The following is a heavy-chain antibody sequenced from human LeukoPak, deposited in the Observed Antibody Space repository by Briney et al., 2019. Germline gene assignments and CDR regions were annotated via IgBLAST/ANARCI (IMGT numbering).Heavy chain of an antibody. V-gene: IGHV3-23*01. J-gene: IGHJ6*03. Sequence: PGGSLRLSCAASGFTFSSYGMSWVRQAPGKGLEWVSAISGSGGSTYYADSVKGRFTISRDNSKNTLYLQMNSLRAEDTAVYYCAKELRGYSYGYYYYYMDVWGKGTTVTISS. CDR3: AKELRGYSYGYYYYYMDV. CDR2: ISGSGGST. D-gene: IGHD5-18*01. CDR1: GFTFSSYG.